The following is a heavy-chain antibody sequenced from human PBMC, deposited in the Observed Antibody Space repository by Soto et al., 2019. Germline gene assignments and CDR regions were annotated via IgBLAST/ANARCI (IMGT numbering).Heavy chain of an antibody. V-gene: IGHV4-59*08. Sequence: SETLSLTCTVSGGSISSYYWSWIRQPPGKGLEWIGYIYYSGSTNYNPSLKSRVTISVDTSKNQFSLKLSSVTAADTAVYYCARQGKDYIWGSYLGAFDIWGQGTMVTV. D-gene: IGHD3-16*01. CDR1: GGSISSYY. CDR3: ARQGKDYIWGSYLGAFDI. CDR2: IYYSGST. J-gene: IGHJ3*02.